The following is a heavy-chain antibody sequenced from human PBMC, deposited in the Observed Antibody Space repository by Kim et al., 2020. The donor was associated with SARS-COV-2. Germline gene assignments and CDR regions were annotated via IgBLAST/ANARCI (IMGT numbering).Heavy chain of an antibody. CDR2: ISYDGSNK. Sequence: GGSLRLSCAASGFTFSSYGMHWVRQAPGKGLEWVAVISYDGSNKYYADSVKGRFTISRDNSKNTLYLQMNSLRAEDTAVYYCAKNGGGRISGWLFDYWGQGTLVTVSS. V-gene: IGHV3-30*18. J-gene: IGHJ4*02. CDR3: AKNGGGRISGWLFDY. CDR1: GFTFSSYG. D-gene: IGHD6-19*01.